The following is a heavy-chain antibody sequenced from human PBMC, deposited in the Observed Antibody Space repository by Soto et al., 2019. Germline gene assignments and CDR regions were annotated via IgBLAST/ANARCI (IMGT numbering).Heavy chain of an antibody. CDR2: LSFSSSNT. CDR1: GFIFHLYA. CDR3: ARGMLREYYAMDV. J-gene: IGHJ6*02. D-gene: IGHD3-16*01. Sequence: GGSLRLSCAGSGFIFHLYAMSWVRQAPGKGLEWVSTLSFSSSNTYYADSVKGRFTISRDNSKNTLYVQMNSLRAEDTAVYYCARGMLREYYAMDVWGQGTTVTVSS. V-gene: IGHV3-23*01.